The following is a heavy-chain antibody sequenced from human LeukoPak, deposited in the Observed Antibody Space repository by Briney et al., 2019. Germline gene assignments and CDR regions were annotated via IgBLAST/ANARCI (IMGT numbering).Heavy chain of an antibody. CDR1: GDSLSSHY. Sequence: SETLSLTCTVSGDSLSSHYWSWIRQPPGKGLEWIGYIYGSGSTHYDPSLRSRVTISEDTSKNQFSLKLASVTAADTAVYYCARNVGWYSHDSWGQGTLVTVSS. D-gene: IGHD6-19*01. J-gene: IGHJ4*02. CDR2: IYGSGST. V-gene: IGHV4-59*08. CDR3: ARNVGWYSHDS.